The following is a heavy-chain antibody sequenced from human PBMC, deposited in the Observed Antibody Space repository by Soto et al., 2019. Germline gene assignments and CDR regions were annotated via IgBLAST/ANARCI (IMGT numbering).Heavy chain of an antibody. CDR3: ARDLSGWYGVAFDI. V-gene: IGHV1-46*01. CDR1: GYTFTSYY. J-gene: IGHJ3*02. CDR2: INTSVGST. D-gene: IGHD6-19*01. Sequence: ASVKVSCKASGYTFTSYYMHWLRQAPGQGLEWMGIINTSVGSTSHAQKFQGRVTMSRDTSTSTVYMELSSLRSEDTAVYYCARDLSGWYGVAFDIWGQGTMVTVSS.